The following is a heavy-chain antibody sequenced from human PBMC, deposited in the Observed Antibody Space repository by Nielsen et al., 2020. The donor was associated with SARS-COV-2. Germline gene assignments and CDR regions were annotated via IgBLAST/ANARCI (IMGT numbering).Heavy chain of an antibody. Sequence: ASVKVSCKASGYTFTSYAMHWVRQAPGQRLEWMGRINAGNGNTKYSQKFQGRVTMTRDTSISTAYMELSRLRSDDTAVYYCARERYCSGGSCSQDYYGMDVWGQGTTVTVSS. D-gene: IGHD2-15*01. J-gene: IGHJ6*02. V-gene: IGHV1-3*01. CDR3: ARERYCSGGSCSQDYYGMDV. CDR2: INAGNGNT. CDR1: GYTFTSYA.